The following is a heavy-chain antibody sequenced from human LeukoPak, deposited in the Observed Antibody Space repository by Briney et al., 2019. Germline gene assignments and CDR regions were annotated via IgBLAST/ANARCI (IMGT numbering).Heavy chain of an antibody. J-gene: IGHJ4*02. Sequence: ASVKVSCKASGYTFTSYGISWVRQAPGQGLEWMGWISAYNGNTNYAQKLQGRVTMTTDTSTSTAYMELRSLRSDDTAVYYCARDRRGSYYDSSGYYPTESDYWGQGTLVTVSS. D-gene: IGHD3-22*01. CDR1: GYTFTSYG. CDR3: ARDRRGSYYDSSGYYPTESDY. V-gene: IGHV1-18*01. CDR2: ISAYNGNT.